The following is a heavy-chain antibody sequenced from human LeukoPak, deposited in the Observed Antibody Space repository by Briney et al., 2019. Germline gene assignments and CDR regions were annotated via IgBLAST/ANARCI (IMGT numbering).Heavy chain of an antibody. V-gene: IGHV3-7*04. CDR1: GFTVSSNY. J-gene: IGHJ4*02. Sequence: GGSLRLSCAASGFTVSSNYMSWVRQAPGKGLEWVANTKHDGSERYYVDSVKGRFTISRDNVKNSLFSQMDSLRAEDTAVYYCARGGLYGDYYFDYWGQGTLVTVTS. CDR2: TKHDGSER. CDR3: ARGGLYGDYYFDY. D-gene: IGHD2-21*02.